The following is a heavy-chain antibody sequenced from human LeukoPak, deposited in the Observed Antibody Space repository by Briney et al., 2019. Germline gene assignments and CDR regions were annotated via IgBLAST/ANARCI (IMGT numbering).Heavy chain of an antibody. CDR1: GYTFTRYG. Sequence: ASVKVSCKASGYTFTRYGISWVRQAPGQGLEWMGWVSAYNGNTNYPQKLQGRVTMTTDTSTSTAYMELRSLRSDDTAVYYCARGLSYDTFDYWGQGTLVTVSS. CDR2: VSAYNGNT. D-gene: IGHD3-22*01. CDR3: ARGLSYDTFDY. V-gene: IGHV1-18*01. J-gene: IGHJ4*02.